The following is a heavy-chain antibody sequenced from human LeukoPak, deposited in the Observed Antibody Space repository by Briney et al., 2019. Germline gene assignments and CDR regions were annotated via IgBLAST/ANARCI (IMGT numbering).Heavy chain of an antibody. V-gene: IGHV4-59*01. J-gene: IGHJ5*02. CDR2: IYYSGST. CDR3: ARAEYDFWSGYWFDP. Sequence: SETLSLTCTVSGGSISSYYWSWIRQPPGKGLEWIGYIYYSGSTNYNPSLKSRVTISVDTSKNQFSLKLSSVTAADTAVYYCARAEYDFWSGYWFDPWGQGTLVTVSS. CDR1: GGSISSYY. D-gene: IGHD3-3*01.